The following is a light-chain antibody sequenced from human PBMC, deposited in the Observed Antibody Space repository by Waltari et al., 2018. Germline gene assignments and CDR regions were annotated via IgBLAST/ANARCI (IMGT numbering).Light chain of an antibody. CDR2: EVS. CDR1: QSLLHKDGKTY. J-gene: IGKJ2*01. V-gene: IGKV2D-29*01. Sequence: DILMTQSPLSLSVTPGHPASISCKSTQSLLHKDGKTYFYWYLQTPGQPPRLLIYEVSKRFSGVPDRFRCSGSGTEFTLEIKRVEAEDVGVYYCMQSIQPPYTFGQGTKLEI. CDR3: MQSIQPPYT.